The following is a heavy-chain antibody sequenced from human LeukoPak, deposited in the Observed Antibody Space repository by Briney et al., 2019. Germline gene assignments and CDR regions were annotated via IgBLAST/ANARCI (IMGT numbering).Heavy chain of an antibody. CDR1: GFTFRSYS. D-gene: IGHD6-13*01. V-gene: IGHV3-21*04. CDR2: ISTSSTNI. J-gene: IGHJ4*02. CDR3: ARVKMGSAAAATFDY. Sequence: PGGSLRLSCAASGFTFRSYSMNWVRQAPGKGLEWVSSISTSSTNIYYADSVKGRFTISRDNAKNSLFLQMNSLRAEDTALYHCARVKMGSAAAATFDYWGQGTLVTVSS.